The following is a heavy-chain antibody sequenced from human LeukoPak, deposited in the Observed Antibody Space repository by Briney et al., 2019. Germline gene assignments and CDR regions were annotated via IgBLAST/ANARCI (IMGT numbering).Heavy chain of an antibody. CDR1: GFTFSSYG. Sequence: GGSLRLSCAASGFTFSSYGMHWVRQAPGKGLEWVAVIWYDGSNKYYADSVKGRFTISRDNSKNTLYLQMNSLRAEDTAVYYSASSSGQYGSGSYYLDYWGQGTLVTVSS. V-gene: IGHV3-33*01. CDR2: IWYDGSNK. J-gene: IGHJ4*02. CDR3: ASSSGQYGSGSYYLDY. D-gene: IGHD3-10*01.